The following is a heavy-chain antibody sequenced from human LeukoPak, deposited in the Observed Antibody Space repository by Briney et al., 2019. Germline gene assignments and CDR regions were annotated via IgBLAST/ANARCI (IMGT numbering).Heavy chain of an antibody. J-gene: IGHJ6*03. CDR3: ARGKTGSYYSRSYYMDV. CDR1: GFTFSSYS. Sequence: PGGSLRLSCAASGFTFSSYSMSWVRQAPEKGLEWVSSINSGSHYIHYADSMKGRFTISRVNAKNSLYLQMNSLRAEDTAVYYCARGKTGSYYSRSYYMDVWGKGTTVTISS. D-gene: IGHD3-10*01. V-gene: IGHV3-21*04. CDR2: INSGSHYI.